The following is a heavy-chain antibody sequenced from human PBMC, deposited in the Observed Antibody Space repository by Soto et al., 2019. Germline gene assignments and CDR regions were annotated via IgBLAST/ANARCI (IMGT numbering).Heavy chain of an antibody. CDR2: IIPIFGTA. D-gene: IGHD3-9*01. Sequence: SVKVSCKASGGTFSSYSISWVRQAPGQGLEWMGGIIPIFGTANYAQKFQGRVTITADESTSTAYMELSSLRSEDTAVYYCARDPPPPVLRYFRPQGYYGMDVWGQGTTVTVSS. J-gene: IGHJ6*02. V-gene: IGHV1-69*13. CDR3: ARDPPPPVLRYFRPQGYYGMDV. CDR1: GGTFSSYS.